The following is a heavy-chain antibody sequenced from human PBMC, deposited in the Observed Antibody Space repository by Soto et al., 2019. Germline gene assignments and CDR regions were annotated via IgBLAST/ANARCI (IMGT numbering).Heavy chain of an antibody. V-gene: IGHV3-30*18. CDR3: AKGFEGYYYYGMDV. D-gene: IGHD3-10*01. Sequence: GGSLRLSCAASGFTFSSYGMHWVRQAPGKGLEWVAVISYDGSNKYYADSVKGRFTISRDNSKNTLYLQMNSLRAEDTAVYYCAKGFEGYYYYGMDVWGQGTTVTVSS. J-gene: IGHJ6*02. CDR1: GFTFSSYG. CDR2: ISYDGSNK.